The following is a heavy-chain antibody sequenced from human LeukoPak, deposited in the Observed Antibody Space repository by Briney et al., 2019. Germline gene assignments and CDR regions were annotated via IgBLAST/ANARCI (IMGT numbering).Heavy chain of an antibody. CDR3: ARGYTSGYYTGHYFDY. CDR2: XYSGGST. D-gene: IGHD3-3*01. Sequence: ETLSLTCAVYGGSFSGXYWSWVRQAPGKGLEWVXXXYSGGSTYYADSVKGRFTISRDNSKNTLYLQMNSLRAEDTALYYCARGYTSGYYTGHYFDYWGRGTLVTVSS. V-gene: IGHV3-53*01. CDR1: GGSFSGXY. J-gene: IGHJ4*02.